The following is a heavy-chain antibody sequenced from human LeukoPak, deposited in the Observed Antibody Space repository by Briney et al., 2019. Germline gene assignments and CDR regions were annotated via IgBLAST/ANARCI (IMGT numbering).Heavy chain of an antibody. CDR2: FDPEDGET. CDR1: GYTLTELS. J-gene: IGHJ4*02. CDR3: ATQLFGAQIVPSSDY. D-gene: IGHD2/OR15-2a*01. V-gene: IGHV1-24*01. Sequence: ASVKVSCKVSGYTLTELSMHWVRQAPGKGLEWMGGFDPEDGETIYAQKFQGRVTMTEDTSTDTAYMELSSLRSEDTAVYYCATQLFGAQIVPSSDYWGQGTLVTVSS.